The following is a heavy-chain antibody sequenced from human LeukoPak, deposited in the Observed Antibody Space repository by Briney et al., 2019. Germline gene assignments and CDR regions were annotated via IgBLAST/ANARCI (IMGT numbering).Heavy chain of an antibody. V-gene: IGHV3-23*01. CDR1: GFTFSSYA. CDR3: AKDPFGIAAAGSFGY. CDR2: ISGSGGST. Sequence: GGSLRLSCAASGFTFSSYAMSWVRQAPAKGLEWVSAISGSGGSTYYADSVKGRFTISRDNSKNTLYLQMNSLRAEDTAVYYCAKDPFGIAAAGSFGYWGQGTLVTVSS. D-gene: IGHD6-13*01. J-gene: IGHJ4*02.